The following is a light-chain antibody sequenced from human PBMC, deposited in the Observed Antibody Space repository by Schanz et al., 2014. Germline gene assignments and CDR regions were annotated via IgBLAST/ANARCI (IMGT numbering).Light chain of an antibody. CDR3: QQYNNWLTT. J-gene: IGKJ1*01. Sequence: EIVMTQSPATLSVSPGDGATLSCRTSQSVGSNLAWYQQKPGQAPRLLIYGASTRATGLPARFSGSGSGTEFTLTISSLQSEDVAVYYCQQYNNWLTTFGQGTRGESK. CDR1: QSVGSN. CDR2: GAS. V-gene: IGKV3-15*01.